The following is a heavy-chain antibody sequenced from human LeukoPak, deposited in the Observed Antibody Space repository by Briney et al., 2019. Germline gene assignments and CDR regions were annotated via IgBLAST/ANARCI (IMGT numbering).Heavy chain of an antibody. V-gene: IGHV3-30-3*01. CDR1: GFVFSSYA. CDR3: ARDHRIAVTGTSDY. D-gene: IGHD6-19*01. J-gene: IGHJ4*02. CDR2: ISFDGTNH. Sequence: GGSLRLSCAASGFVFSSYAMHWVRQAPGKGLDWVAVISFDGTNHYYADSVKGRFTISRDSSKNTLYLQMNSLRAEDTAVYYCARDHRIAVTGTSDYWGQGTLVTVSS.